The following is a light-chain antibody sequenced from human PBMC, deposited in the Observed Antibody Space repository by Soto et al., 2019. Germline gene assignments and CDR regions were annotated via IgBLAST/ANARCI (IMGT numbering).Light chain of an antibody. CDR1: HSVTASL. J-gene: IGKJ2*01. Sequence: EIVLTQSPGVVSLSPGQTATLSCRASHSVTASLLAWYQQKPGQPPRLLIYGVSTRAPGVPGRFSGSGSGTEFTLTISRLEPEDFAVYYCQQYTDLSYSFGQGTKLEI. CDR3: QQYTDLSYS. V-gene: IGKV3-20*01. CDR2: GVS.